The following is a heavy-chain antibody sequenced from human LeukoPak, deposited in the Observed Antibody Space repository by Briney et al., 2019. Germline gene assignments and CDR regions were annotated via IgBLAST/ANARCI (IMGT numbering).Heavy chain of an antibody. D-gene: IGHD3-10*01. Sequence: GGSLRLSCAASGFTVSSNYMSWVRQAPGKGLECISVIYSAGTANYADSVKGRFTISRDISKNTGYLQMNSLRAEDTAVYYCARTPNYYYGSGNYYNDWGQGTLVTVSS. CDR2: IYSAGTA. J-gene: IGHJ4*02. CDR1: GFTVSSNY. V-gene: IGHV3-53*01. CDR3: ARTPNYYYGSGNYYND.